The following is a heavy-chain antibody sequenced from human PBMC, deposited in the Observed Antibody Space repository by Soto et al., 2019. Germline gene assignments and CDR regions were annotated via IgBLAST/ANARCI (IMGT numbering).Heavy chain of an antibody. V-gene: IGHV4-59*12. Sequence: PSETLSLTCTVSGPSISCYSWCWIRQPPGKGLEWIGYIYYGGSTCYNPSLKSRVTISVDRSKNQFSLKLSSVTAADTAVYYCARVPDRWGQGTLVTVS. CDR2: IYYGGST. CDR1: GPSISCYS. D-gene: IGHD2-2*01. J-gene: IGHJ5*02. CDR3: ARVPDR.